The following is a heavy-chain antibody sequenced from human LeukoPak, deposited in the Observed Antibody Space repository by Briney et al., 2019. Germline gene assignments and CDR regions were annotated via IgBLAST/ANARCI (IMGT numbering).Heavy chain of an antibody. J-gene: IGHJ4*02. CDR1: GYTFISYQ. Sequence: ASVKVSCKASGYTFISYQMHWVRQAPGQGLEWMGIINPTGGSTSHAQKFQGRVTMTRDTSTSTVYMELSSLRSEDTAVYYCARKGSSSCFDYWGQGTLVTVSS. CDR2: INPTGGST. CDR3: ARKGSSSCFDY. V-gene: IGHV1-46*01. D-gene: IGHD6-6*01.